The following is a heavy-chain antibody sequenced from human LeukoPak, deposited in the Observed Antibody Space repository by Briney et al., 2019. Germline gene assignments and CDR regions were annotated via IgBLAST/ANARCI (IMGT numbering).Heavy chain of an antibody. J-gene: IGHJ4*02. CDR1: GFTVSSNY. V-gene: IGHV3-53*01. Sequence: GGSLRLSCAASGFTVSSNYMSWVRQAPGKGLEWVSVIYSGGSTYYADSVKGRFTISRDNSKNTLYLQMNSLRTEDTAVYYCAKMISVVVITFIDYWGQGTLVTVSS. CDR2: IYSGGST. CDR3: AKMISVVVITFIDY. D-gene: IGHD3-22*01.